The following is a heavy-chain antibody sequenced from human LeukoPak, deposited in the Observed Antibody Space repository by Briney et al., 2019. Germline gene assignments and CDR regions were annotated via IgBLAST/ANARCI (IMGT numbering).Heavy chain of an antibody. CDR1: GGTFSSYA. V-gene: IGHV1-69*13. Sequence: SVKVSCKASGGTFSSYAISWVRQAPGQGLEWMGGIVPIFGTANYAQKFQGRVTITADESTSTAYMELSSLRSEDTAVYYCARDRDYGDYSIYYYYGMDVWGQGTTVTVSS. CDR2: IVPIFGTA. D-gene: IGHD4-17*01. CDR3: ARDRDYGDYSIYYYYGMDV. J-gene: IGHJ6*02.